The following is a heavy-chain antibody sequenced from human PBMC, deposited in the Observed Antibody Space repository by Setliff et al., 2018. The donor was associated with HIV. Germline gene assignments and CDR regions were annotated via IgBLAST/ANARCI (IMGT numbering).Heavy chain of an antibody. J-gene: IGHJ2*01. CDR3: ERYGSDWFFDL. CDR1: GYTFTTFG. V-gene: IGHV7-4-1*01. D-gene: IGHD4-17*01. Sequence: GASVKVSCKASGYTFTTFGLSWVRQAPGQGFEWMGWINTETGTPMYAQGFTGRFVFSLDTSISTAYLQIDSLNAEDTAVYYCERYGSDWFFDLWGRGTLVTVSS. CDR2: INTETGTP.